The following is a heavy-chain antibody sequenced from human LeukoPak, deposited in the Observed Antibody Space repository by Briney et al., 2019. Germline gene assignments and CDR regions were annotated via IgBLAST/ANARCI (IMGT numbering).Heavy chain of an antibody. CDR2: ISSSSGTI. CDR3: AGNFWSGYYTGY. D-gene: IGHD3-3*01. CDR1: GFTFSSYS. Sequence: GGSLRLSCVASGFTFSSYSMNWVRQAPGKGLEWVSYISSSSGTIYYADSVKGRFTISRDNAKNSLYLQMNSLRADDTAVYYCAGNFWSGYYTGYWGQGTLVTVSS. J-gene: IGHJ4*02. V-gene: IGHV3-48*01.